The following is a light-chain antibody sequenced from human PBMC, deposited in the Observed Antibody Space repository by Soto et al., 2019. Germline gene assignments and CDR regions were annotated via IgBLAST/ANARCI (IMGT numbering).Light chain of an antibody. V-gene: IGKV1-39*01. J-gene: IGKJ1*01. CDR2: AAS. Sequence: DIQMTQSPSSLYASVGDRVTITCPASQSISSYLNWYQQNPGKAPKLLIYAASSLQSGVPSRFSGSGSGTDFTLTIISLQPEDFATYYCQQSYSTPTCTFGQGTKVEIK. CDR3: QQSYSTPTCT. CDR1: QSISSY.